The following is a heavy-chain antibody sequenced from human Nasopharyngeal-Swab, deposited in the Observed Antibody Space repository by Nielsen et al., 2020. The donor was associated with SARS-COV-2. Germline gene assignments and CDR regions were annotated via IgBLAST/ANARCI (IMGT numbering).Heavy chain of an antibody. CDR1: GFTFSSYA. V-gene: IGHV3-23*01. CDR2: IGGSGGST. Sequence: GESLKISCAASGFTFSSYAMSWVRQAPGKGLEWVSAIGGSGGSTYYADSVKGRFTISRDNSKNTLYLQMNSLRAEDTAVYYCAKEYSSSGYGMDVWGQGTTVTVSS. CDR3: AKEYSSSGYGMDV. D-gene: IGHD6-6*01. J-gene: IGHJ6*02.